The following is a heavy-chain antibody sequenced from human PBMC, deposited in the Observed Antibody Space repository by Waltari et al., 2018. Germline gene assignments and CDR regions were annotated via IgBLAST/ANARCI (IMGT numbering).Heavy chain of an antibody. CDR3: ARDRGTATPLDP. CDR1: RFTVRNHW. D-gene: IGHD3-10*01. CDR2: ITSDGSDV. J-gene: IGHJ5*02. Sequence: EVQVVESGGGLVQPGGSLSTPCSASRFTVRNHWMHWVRQVPGRGLEWVARITSDGSDVAYADAVKGRFTVSRDIAKNTVYLRMNGVRAEDTAVYYCARDRGTATPLDPWGQGTVVTVSS. V-gene: IGHV3-74*01.